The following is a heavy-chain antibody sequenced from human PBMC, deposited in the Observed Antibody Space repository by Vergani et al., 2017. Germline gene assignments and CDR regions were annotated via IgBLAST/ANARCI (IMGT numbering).Heavy chain of an antibody. J-gene: IGHJ6*03. CDR2: IDYSGST. CDR1: GGSINSYY. V-gene: IGHV4-59*01. Sequence: QVQLQESGPGLVKPSETLSLTCTVSGGSINSYYWSWIRQPPGEGLQWIGYIDYSGSTNYNPSLKSRVTISVDTSKNQFSLKLSSVTAADTAVYYCARSVYYGSGSPYYMDVWGKGTTVTVSS. D-gene: IGHD3-10*01. CDR3: ARSVYYGSGSPYYMDV.